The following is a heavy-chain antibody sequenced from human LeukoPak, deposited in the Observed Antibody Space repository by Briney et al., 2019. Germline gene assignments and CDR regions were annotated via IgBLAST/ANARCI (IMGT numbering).Heavy chain of an antibody. CDR2: IYTSGST. V-gene: IGHV4-61*02. D-gene: IGHD6-19*01. CDR3: ARPGSGWYYDI. J-gene: IGHJ3*02. Sequence: SETLSLTCTVSGGSISSGSYYWSWIRQPAGKGLEWIGRIYTSGSTNYNPSLKSRVTISVDTSKNQFSLKLSSVTAADTAVYYCARPGSGWYYDIWGQGTMVTVSS. CDR1: GGSISSGSYY.